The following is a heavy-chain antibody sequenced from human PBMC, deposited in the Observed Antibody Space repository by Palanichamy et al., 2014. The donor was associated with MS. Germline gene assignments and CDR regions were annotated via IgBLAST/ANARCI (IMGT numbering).Heavy chain of an antibody. CDR1: GYTFTNYV. D-gene: IGHD3-22*01. CDR3: ARDFAQYYYDPIDAFDI. V-gene: IGHV1-3*04. CDR2: INTDNGNT. Sequence: QVQLVQSGAEVKKPGASVKLSCRASGYTFTNYVLHWVRQAPGHRPEWMGWINTDNGNTKYSQIFQGRVTISTDTSASTAYMKLSSLRSEDTAIYYCARDFAQYYYDPIDAFDIWGQETMVTVSS. J-gene: IGHJ3*02.